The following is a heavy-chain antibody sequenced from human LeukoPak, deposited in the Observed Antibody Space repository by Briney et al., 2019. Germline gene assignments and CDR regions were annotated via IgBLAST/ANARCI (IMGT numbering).Heavy chain of an antibody. D-gene: IGHD6-19*01. CDR3: ASAPPRSVAGDY. Sequence: GASVKVSCKASGYTFTGYYMHWVRQAPGQGLEWMRWINPNSGGTNYAQKFQGRVTMTRDTSISTAYMELSRLRSDDTAVYYSASAPPRSVAGDYWGQGTLVTVSS. CDR1: GYTFTGYY. J-gene: IGHJ4*02. V-gene: IGHV1-2*02. CDR2: INPNSGGT.